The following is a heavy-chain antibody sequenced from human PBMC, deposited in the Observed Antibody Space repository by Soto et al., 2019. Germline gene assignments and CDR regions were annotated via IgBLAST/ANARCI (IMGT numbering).Heavy chain of an antibody. CDR1: GFDFSTHV. CDR2: ISYDGYNA. CDR3: ARDNPWFDP. Sequence: PGGSLRLSCAASGFDFSTHVVHWVRQAPGQGLEWVAVISYDGYNAYYADSVKGRFTISKDNSRNTLYLQMNSLRAEDTAVYYCARDNPWFDPWGQGTLVTVSS. J-gene: IGHJ5*02. V-gene: IGHV3-30-3*01.